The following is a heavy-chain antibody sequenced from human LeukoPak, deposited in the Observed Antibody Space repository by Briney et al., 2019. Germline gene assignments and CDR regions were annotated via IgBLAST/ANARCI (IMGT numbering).Heavy chain of an antibody. V-gene: IGHV1-69*04. J-gene: IGHJ4*02. CDR1: GGTFSSYA. D-gene: IGHD4-17*01. Sequence: SVKVSCKASGGTFSSYAISWVRQAPGQGLEWMGRIIPILGIANYAQKFQGRVTITADKSTSTAYMELSSLRSEDTAVYYCASTLRGYGDFLTQFDYWGQGTLVTVSS. CDR2: IIPILGIA. CDR3: ASTLRGYGDFLTQFDY.